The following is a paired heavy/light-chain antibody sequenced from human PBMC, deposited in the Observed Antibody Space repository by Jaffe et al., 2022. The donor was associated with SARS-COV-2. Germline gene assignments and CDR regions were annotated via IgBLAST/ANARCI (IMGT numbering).Light chain of an antibody. V-gene: IGLV2-14*01. CDR3: TSYRSSSPCV. CDR2: EVS. CDR1: SSDVGGYNY. Sequence: QSALTQPASVSGSPGQSITISCTGTSSDVGGYNYVSWYQQHPGKAPKLMIYEVSNRPSGVSNRFSGSKSGNTASLTISGLQAEDEADYYCTSYRSSSPCVFGTGTKVTVL. J-gene: IGLJ1*01.
Heavy chain of an antibody. CDR1: GFIFSSSE. D-gene: IGHD4-17*01. J-gene: IGHJ6*02. Sequence: QLVESGGGLVHPGGSLRLSCAASGFIFSSSEMNWVRQAPGKGLEWVSYISSSGGIINYADSVKGRFTISRDNTKNSLYLQMNSLRAEDTAVYFCARDSPSYGGLSYYYAMDVWGQGTTISVSS. CDR3: ARDSPSYGGLSYYYAMDV. CDR2: ISSSGGII. V-gene: IGHV3-48*03.